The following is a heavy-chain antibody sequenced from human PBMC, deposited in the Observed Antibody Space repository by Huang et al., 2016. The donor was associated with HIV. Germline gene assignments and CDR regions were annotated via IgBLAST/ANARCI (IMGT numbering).Heavy chain of an antibody. Sequence: EVQLVESGGGLVQPGGSLRRSCVASGFTFSSDWMRWVRQAPGKGLEWVANIKQDGSEKYYVDSVKGRFTISRDNAKNSLYLQMNSLRAEDTAVYYCARGGTYSGWWQDYWGQGTLVTVSS. CDR1: GFTFSSDW. CDR2: IKQDGSEK. D-gene: IGHD6-19*01. V-gene: IGHV3-7*01. CDR3: ARGGTYSGWWQDY. J-gene: IGHJ4*02.